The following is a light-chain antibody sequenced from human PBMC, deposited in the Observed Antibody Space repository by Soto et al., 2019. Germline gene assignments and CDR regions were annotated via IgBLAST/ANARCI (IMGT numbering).Light chain of an antibody. CDR3: GTWDSSLSAGV. J-gene: IGLJ3*02. CDR1: SSNIGNNY. V-gene: IGLV1-51*01. CDR2: DNN. Sequence: QSVLTQPPSVSAAPGQKVTISCSGGSSNIGNNYVSWYQQLPGTAPKLLIYDNNKRPSGIPDRFSGSKSGTSATLGITGLQTGDEADYYCGTWDSSLSAGVFGGGTNSPS.